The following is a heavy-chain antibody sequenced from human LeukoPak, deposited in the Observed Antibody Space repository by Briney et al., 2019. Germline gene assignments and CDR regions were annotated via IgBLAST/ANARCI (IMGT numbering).Heavy chain of an antibody. V-gene: IGHV4-39*07. D-gene: IGHD3-9*01. Sequence: SETLSLTCTVSGGSISSSSYYWGWIRQPPGKGLEWIGSIYYSGSTYYNPSLKSRVTISVDTSKNQFSLKLSSVTAADTAVYYCARDDLRYFDWPHAFDIWGQGTMVTVSS. CDR3: ARDDLRYFDWPHAFDI. CDR1: GGSISSSSYY. J-gene: IGHJ3*02. CDR2: IYYSGST.